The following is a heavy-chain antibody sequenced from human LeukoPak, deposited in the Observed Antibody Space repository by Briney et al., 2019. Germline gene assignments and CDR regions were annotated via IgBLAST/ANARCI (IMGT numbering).Heavy chain of an antibody. CDR1: GGSISSYY. CDR2: IYYSGST. D-gene: IGHD6-19*01. CDR3: ARAVAGTYAFDI. J-gene: IGHJ3*02. V-gene: IGHV4-59*08. Sequence: KPSATLPLTCPVSGGSISSYYWSWIRQPPGKGLEWIGYIYYSGSTNYNPSLKSRVTISVDTSKNQFSLKLSSVTAADTAVYYCARAVAGTYAFDIWGQGTMVTVSS.